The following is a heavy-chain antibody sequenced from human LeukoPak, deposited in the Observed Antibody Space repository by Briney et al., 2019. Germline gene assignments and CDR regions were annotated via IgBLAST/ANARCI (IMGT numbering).Heavy chain of an antibody. CDR3: GKAELSSSWHSLVDF. V-gene: IGHV3-23*01. Sequence: GGSLRLSCGASGFTFSNFAMTWVRQAPGKGLEWVSRISSSGGSTYYAASVKGRFTISRDNSKNTLFLQMNTLSPGDTAVYYCGKAELSSSWHSLVDFWGQGSLVTVSS. CDR2: ISSSGGST. J-gene: IGHJ4*02. D-gene: IGHD6-13*01. CDR1: GFTFSNFA.